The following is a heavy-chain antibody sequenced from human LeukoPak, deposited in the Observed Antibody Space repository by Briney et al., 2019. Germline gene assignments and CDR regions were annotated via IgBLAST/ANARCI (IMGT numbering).Heavy chain of an antibody. J-gene: IGHJ5*02. V-gene: IGHV1-3*04. D-gene: IGHD6-6*01. CDR3: ATNMRRSSSSQWFDP. CDR2: INTGNGNT. Sequence: ASVKVSCKASGYTFTSYAIHWVRQAPGQRLECMGWINTGNGNTKYSQKFQGRVTITRDTSASTAYMELSSLRSEDTAVYYCATNMRRSSSSQWFDPWGQGTLVTVSS. CDR1: GYTFTSYA.